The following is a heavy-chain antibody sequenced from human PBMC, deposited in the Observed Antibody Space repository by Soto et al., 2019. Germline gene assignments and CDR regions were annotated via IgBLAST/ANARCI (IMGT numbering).Heavy chain of an antibody. CDR3: ARAQNPEQTYYYDNSGLYESNGFDP. Sequence: ESGGGVVQPGRSLRLSCAASGFTFSSYAMNWVRQAPGKGLEWVAVISYDGSNKYYADSVKGRFTISRENSKNTLYLQMNSLIAEDTAVYYCARAQNPEQTYYYDNSGLYESNGFDPWGQGTLVTVSS. V-gene: IGHV3-30-3*01. CDR1: GFTFSSYA. CDR2: ISYDGSNK. J-gene: IGHJ5*02. D-gene: IGHD3-22*01.